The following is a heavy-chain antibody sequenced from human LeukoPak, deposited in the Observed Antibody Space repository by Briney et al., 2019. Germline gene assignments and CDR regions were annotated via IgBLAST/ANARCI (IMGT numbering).Heavy chain of an antibody. D-gene: IGHD6-13*01. CDR1: GFTFSSYS. Sequence: GGSLRLSCAASGFTFSSYSMNWVRQAPGKGLEWVSSNSSSSSYIYYADSVKGRFTISRDNAKNSLYLQMNSLRAEDTAVYYCARSFLSIAAAATDYWGQGTLVTVSS. J-gene: IGHJ4*02. CDR2: NSSSSSYI. CDR3: ARSFLSIAAAATDY. V-gene: IGHV3-21*01.